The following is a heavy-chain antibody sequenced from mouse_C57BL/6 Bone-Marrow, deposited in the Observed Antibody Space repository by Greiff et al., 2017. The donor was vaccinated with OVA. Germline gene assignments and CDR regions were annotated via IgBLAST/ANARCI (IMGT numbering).Heavy chain of an antibody. J-gene: IGHJ2*01. CDR3: ARYKGRVAVDYFDY. CDR1: GFTFTNYY. Sequence: EVQRVESGGGLVQPGDSLSLSCAASGFTFTNYYMSWVRQPPGKALEWLAFIRNKPNGFTTEYSASVKGRFTISRDNSQSILYLQMNALRAEDSATYYCARYKGRVAVDYFDYWGQGTALTVSS. CDR2: IRNKPNGFTT. D-gene: IGHD1-1*01. V-gene: IGHV7-3*01.